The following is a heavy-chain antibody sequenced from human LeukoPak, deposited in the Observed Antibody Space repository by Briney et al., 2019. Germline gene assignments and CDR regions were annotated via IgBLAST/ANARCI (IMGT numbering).Heavy chain of an antibody. CDR3: VREFRDLPFDY. V-gene: IGHV1-18*01. J-gene: IGHJ4*02. CDR2: ISGYNGDT. CDR1: GYTFTNYG. Sequence: ASVKVSCKASGYTFTNYGLSWVRQAPGQGLEWMGWISGYNGDTNYAQKLQGRVTMTTDTSTSTAYMELTSLRSDDTAMYYCVREFRDLPFDYWGQGTLVTVSS. D-gene: IGHD2-21*01.